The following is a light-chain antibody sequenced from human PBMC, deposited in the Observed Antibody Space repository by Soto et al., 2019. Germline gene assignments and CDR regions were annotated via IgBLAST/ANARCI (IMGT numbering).Light chain of an antibody. J-gene: IGLJ3*02. Sequence: QSALTQPPSVSGSPGQSVTISCTGTSSDFGNYNRVSWYQQPPGTAPKLMIYEDTHRPSGIPGRFSGSKSGNTASLTISELKAEDEADYYCTFYTTSSTWVFGGGTKLTVL. CDR2: EDT. CDR3: TFYTTSSTWV. V-gene: IGLV2-18*01. CDR1: SSDFGNYNR.